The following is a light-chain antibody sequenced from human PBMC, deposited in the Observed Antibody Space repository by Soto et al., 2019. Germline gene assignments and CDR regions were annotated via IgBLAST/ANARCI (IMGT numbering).Light chain of an antibody. CDR2: DVS. CDR3: SSYTGSSTYVL. CDR1: SSDVGGYNY. V-gene: IGLV2-14*01. J-gene: IGLJ2*01. Sequence: QSALTQPASVSGSPGQSITISCTGTSSDVGGYNYVSRYQQHPGKATKLMIYDVSTRPSGVSNRFSGSKSGNTASLTISGLQAEDETDYYCSSYTGSSTYVLFGGGTQLTV.